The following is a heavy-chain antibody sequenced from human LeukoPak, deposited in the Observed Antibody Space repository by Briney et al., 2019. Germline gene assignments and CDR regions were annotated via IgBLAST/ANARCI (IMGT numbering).Heavy chain of an antibody. CDR2: IIPIFGTA. Sequence: SVKVSCKASGGTFSSYAISWVRQAPGQGLEWMGGIIPIFGTANYAQKFQGRVTITADESASTAYMELSSLRSEDTAVYYCASLSFYSSGWYHFQHWGQGTLVTVSS. J-gene: IGHJ1*01. CDR1: GGTFSSYA. V-gene: IGHV1-69*13. CDR3: ASLSFYSSGWYHFQH. D-gene: IGHD6-19*01.